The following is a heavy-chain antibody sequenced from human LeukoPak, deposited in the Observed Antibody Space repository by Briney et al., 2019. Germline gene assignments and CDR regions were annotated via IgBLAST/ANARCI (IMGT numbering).Heavy chain of an antibody. D-gene: IGHD7-27*01. CDR3: ARAKLGGTFFDI. CDR2: IKQGGSER. J-gene: IGHJ3*02. Sequence: GGSLRLSCAASGFTVSSNYMTWVRQAPGKGLEWVANIKQGGSERYYVDSVKGRFTISRDNAKNSLYLQMNSLRAEDTAVYYCARAKLGGTFFDIWGQGTMITVSS. V-gene: IGHV3-7*04. CDR1: GFTVSSNY.